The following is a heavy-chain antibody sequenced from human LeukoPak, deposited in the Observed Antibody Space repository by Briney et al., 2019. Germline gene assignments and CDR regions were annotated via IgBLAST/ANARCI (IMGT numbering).Heavy chain of an antibody. J-gene: IGHJ4*02. Sequence: SETLSLTCIVSGGSITSYYWSWIRQPPGKGLEWIGYIYYSGSTNYNPSLKSRVTISVDTSKNQFSLKLSSVTAADTAVYYCARHVVRVAATLVFDYWGQGTLVTVSS. CDR2: IYYSGST. V-gene: IGHV4-59*08. D-gene: IGHD2-15*01. CDR3: ARHVVRVAATLVFDY. CDR1: GGSITSYY.